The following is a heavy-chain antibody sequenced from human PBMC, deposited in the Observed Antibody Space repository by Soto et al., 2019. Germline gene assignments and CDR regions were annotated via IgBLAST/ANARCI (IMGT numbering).Heavy chain of an antibody. CDR1: GGTFSRHA. V-gene: IGHV1-69*01. J-gene: IGHJ4*02. D-gene: IGHD3-22*01. Sequence: QVQLVQSGAEVRKPGASVKVSCKASGGTFSRHAISWVRQAPGQGLEWMGGIIPIFGTANHAQKFQGRATIIADESTSTADMELSSLRSEDTAIYYCARGWGYDSSDYYYAYCSQGTLVIFSS. CDR2: IIPIFGTA. CDR3: ARGWGYDSSDYYYAY.